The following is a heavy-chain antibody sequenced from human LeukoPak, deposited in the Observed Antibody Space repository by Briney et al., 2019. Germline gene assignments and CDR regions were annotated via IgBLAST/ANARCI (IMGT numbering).Heavy chain of an antibody. D-gene: IGHD2-2*02. V-gene: IGHV3-30-3*01. Sequence: GGSLRLSCAASGFTFSSYAMHWVRQAPGKGLEWVAVISYDGSNKYYADSVKGRFTISRDNSKNTLYLQMNSLRAEDTAVYYCARDRGYCSSTSCYRAFDIWGQGTMVTVSS. J-gene: IGHJ3*02. CDR1: GFTFSSYA. CDR3: ARDRGYCSSTSCYRAFDI. CDR2: ISYDGSNK.